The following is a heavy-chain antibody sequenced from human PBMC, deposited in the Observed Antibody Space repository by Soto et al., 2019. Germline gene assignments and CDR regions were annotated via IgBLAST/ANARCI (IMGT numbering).Heavy chain of an antibody. J-gene: IGHJ5*02. V-gene: IGHV1-8*02. CDR1: GYTFINFD. CDR3: ARMASAGTLNWFDP. Sequence: APVKVSCKASGYTFINFDIRWVRQAAGQGLEWLGWMTPGSGKTGYASKFQGRVAMTRDASTGTSHLELSSLTSDDTAVYYCARMASAGTLNWFDPWGQGTLVTVSS. D-gene: IGHD6-13*01. CDR2: MTPGSGKT.